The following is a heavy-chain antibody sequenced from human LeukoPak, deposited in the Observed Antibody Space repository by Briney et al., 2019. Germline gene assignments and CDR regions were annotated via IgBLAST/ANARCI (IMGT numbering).Heavy chain of an antibody. CDR3: ARVASAVYSDY. CDR2: INPDSGGT. V-gene: IGHV1-2*02. J-gene: IGHJ4*02. Sequence: ASVKVSCKASGYTFTGYYIHWVRQAPGQGLEWMGWINPDSGGTNYAQNFQGRVTMTRDTSISTAYMELNRLRSDDPALYYCARVASAVYSDYRGQGTLVTVSS. CDR1: GYTFTGYY.